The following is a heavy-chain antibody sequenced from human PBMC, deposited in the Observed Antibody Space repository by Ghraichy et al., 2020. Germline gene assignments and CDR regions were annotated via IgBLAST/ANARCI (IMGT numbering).Heavy chain of an antibody. V-gene: IGHV4-34*01. D-gene: IGHD2-2*01. CDR1: GGSFSGYY. CDR2: INHSGST. CDR3: ARAPLPRYCSSTSCQGGFDY. Sequence: SETLSLTCAVYGGSFSGYYWSWIRQPPGKGLEWIGEINHSGSTNYNPSLKSRVTISVDTSKNQFSLKLSSVTAADTAVYYCARAPLPRYCSSTSCQGGFDYWGQGTLVTVSS. J-gene: IGHJ4*02.